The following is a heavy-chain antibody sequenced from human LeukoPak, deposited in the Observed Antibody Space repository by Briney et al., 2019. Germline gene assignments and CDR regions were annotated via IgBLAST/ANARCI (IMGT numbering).Heavy chain of an antibody. Sequence: SQTLSLTCAISGDSVSSNRVAWNWIRQSPSRGLEWLGRTYYMAKWYNDYAVSVKSRITINPDTSKNQFSLQLNFVTREDTAVYYCARGGGLEDFDYWGRGTLVTVSS. CDR2: TYYMAKWYN. J-gene: IGHJ4*02. CDR3: ARGGGLEDFDY. D-gene: IGHD3-10*01. V-gene: IGHV6-1*01. CDR1: GDSVSSNRVA.